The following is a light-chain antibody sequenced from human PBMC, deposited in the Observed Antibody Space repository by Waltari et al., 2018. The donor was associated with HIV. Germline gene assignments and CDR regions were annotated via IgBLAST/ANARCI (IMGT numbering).Light chain of an antibody. V-gene: IGLV2-8*01. CDR3: SSYAGTNRL. J-gene: IGLJ2*01. CDR2: EDN. CDR1: SSDVGGYKY. Sequence: QSALTQPPSASGSPGQSVTISCTGISSDVGGYKYVSWYQHHPGKAPKLMIYEDNWRPSGVPDRFSGSKSGNTASLTVSGLQADDEADYYCSSYAGTNRLFGGGTKLTVL.